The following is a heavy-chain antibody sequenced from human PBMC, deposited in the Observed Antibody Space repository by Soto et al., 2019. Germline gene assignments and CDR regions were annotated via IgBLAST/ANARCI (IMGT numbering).Heavy chain of an antibody. CDR2: IDYGGST. Sequence: QVQLRGSGPGLVKPSETLSLTCTVSGGSINSYYWSWIRQAPGKGLEWMGYIDYGGSTNFNPSLRSLATMSVDTSKNQFSLKLNSVTAADTAVYYCARSGRAWSGGAFHIWGLGTMVVVSS. V-gene: IGHV4-59*08. CDR3: ARSGRAWSGGAFHI. J-gene: IGHJ3*02. D-gene: IGHD3-16*01. CDR1: GGSINSYY.